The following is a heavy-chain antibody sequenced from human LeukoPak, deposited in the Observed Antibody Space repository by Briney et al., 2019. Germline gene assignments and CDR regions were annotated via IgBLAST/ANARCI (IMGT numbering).Heavy chain of an antibody. CDR2: ISSSGSTI. CDR1: GFTFSDYY. CDR3: ARELLGYSGYDYYGFDY. V-gene: IGHV3-11*04. J-gene: IGHJ4*02. D-gene: IGHD5-12*01. Sequence: PGGSLRLSCAASGFTFSDYYMSWIREAPGKGLEWVSYISSSGSTIYYADSVKGRFTISRDNAKNSLYLQMNSLRAEDTAVYYCARELLGYSGYDYYGFDYWGQGTLVTVSS.